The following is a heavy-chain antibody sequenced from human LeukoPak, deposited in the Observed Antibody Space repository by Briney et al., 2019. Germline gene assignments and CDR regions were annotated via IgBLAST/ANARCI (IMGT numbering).Heavy chain of an antibody. V-gene: IGHV4-34*01. CDR3: ARGEGTLAGRRWPYQYYYYIDV. CDR2: INHSGSA. Sequence: SETLSLTCVVYVVPFSGYYWSRVPHPPGRGLEWIWEINHSGSAQYNPSLKSRVTMSIHTSNNQFSLKLSSVTAPDTAMYYCARGEGTLAGRRWPYQYYYYIDVWGKGTTVTVSS. CDR1: VVPFSGYY. D-gene: IGHD6-19*01. J-gene: IGHJ6*03.